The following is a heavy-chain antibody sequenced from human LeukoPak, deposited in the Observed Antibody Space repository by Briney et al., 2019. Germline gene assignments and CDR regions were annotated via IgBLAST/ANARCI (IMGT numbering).Heavy chain of an antibody. V-gene: IGHV3-30*01. CDR2: ISYDGSTK. CDR3: ARDVHRLGFDY. CDR1: GFTFSSYA. J-gene: IGHJ4*02. D-gene: IGHD3-10*02. Sequence: GGSLRLSCAASGFTFSSYAMAWVRQAPGKGLERVAVISYDGSTKYYADSVKGRFTTSRDNSKNTLYLQMNSLRPEDTAVYYCARDVHRLGFDYWGQGTLVTVSS.